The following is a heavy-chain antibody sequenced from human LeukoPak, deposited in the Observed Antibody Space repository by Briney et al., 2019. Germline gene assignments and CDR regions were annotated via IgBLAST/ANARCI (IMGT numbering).Heavy chain of an antibody. Sequence: SETLSLTCAVYGGSFSGYYWSWIRQPPGKGLEWIGEINHSGSTNYNPSLKSRVTISVDTSKNQFSLKLSSVTAADTAVYYCARVFSGIKRLDPYYYYGMDVWGQGTTVTVSS. V-gene: IGHV4-34*01. J-gene: IGHJ6*02. CDR2: INHSGST. CDR1: GGSFSGYY. CDR3: ARVFSGIKRLDPYYYYGMDV. D-gene: IGHD6-25*01.